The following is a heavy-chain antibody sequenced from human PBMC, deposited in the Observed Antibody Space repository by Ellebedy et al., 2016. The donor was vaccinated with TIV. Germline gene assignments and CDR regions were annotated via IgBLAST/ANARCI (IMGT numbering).Heavy chain of an antibody. CDR2: ISGSGGST. Sequence: PGGSLRLSCAASGFTFSSSAMSWVRQAPGKGLEWVSAISGSGGSTYYADSVTGRFTISRDNSKNTLYLQMNSLRAEDTAVYYCAKDYGSESYQLDYWGQGTLVTVSS. V-gene: IGHV3-23*01. D-gene: IGHD3-10*01. CDR3: AKDYGSESYQLDY. J-gene: IGHJ4*02. CDR1: GFTFSSSA.